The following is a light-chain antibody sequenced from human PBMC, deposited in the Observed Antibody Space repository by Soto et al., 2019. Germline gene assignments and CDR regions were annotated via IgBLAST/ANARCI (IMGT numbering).Light chain of an antibody. CDR2: GAS. Sequence: EIVMTQSPANLSVSPGERATLSCTASQSVNSNLAWYQQKPGQAPRLLIHGASTRATGIPARFSGSGSGTEFTLTISSLQSEDFAVYYCQQYNNWPWTFGQGTKVEIK. CDR1: QSVNSN. CDR3: QQYNNWPWT. J-gene: IGKJ1*01. V-gene: IGKV3-15*01.